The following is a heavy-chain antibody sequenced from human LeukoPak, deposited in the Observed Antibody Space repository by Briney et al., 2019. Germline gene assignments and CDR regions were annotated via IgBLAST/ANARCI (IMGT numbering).Heavy chain of an antibody. Sequence: PSETLSLTRTVSGGSISSYYWSWIRQPPGKGLEWIGYIYYSGSTNYNPSLKSRVTISVDTSKNQFSLKLSSVTAADTAVYYCARWLQLTHYFDYWGQGTLVTVSS. CDR2: IYYSGST. CDR1: GGSISSYY. V-gene: IGHV4-59*08. D-gene: IGHD5-24*01. J-gene: IGHJ4*02. CDR3: ARWLQLTHYFDY.